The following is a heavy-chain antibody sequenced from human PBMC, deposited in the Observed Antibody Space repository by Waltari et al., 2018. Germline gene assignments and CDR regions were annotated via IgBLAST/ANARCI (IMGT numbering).Heavy chain of an antibody. CDR3: AREGYRSWFDP. Sequence: QVQLQESGPGLVKPSETPSLTSTEPSASISSDYLSWIRQPAGKGLEWIGLIYTSGSTNYNPSLKSRVTMSVDTSKNQFSLKLSSVTAADTAVYYCAREGYRSWFDPWGQGTLVTVSS. CDR1: SASISSDY. V-gene: IGHV4-4*07. D-gene: IGHD6-13*01. J-gene: IGHJ5*02. CDR2: IYTSGST.